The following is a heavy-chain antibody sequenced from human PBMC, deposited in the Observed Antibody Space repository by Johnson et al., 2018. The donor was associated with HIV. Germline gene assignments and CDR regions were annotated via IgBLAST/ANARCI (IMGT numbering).Heavy chain of an antibody. Sequence: QVQLLESGGGLVQPGGSLRLSYAASGFTFCISCMSWVRQVPGKGLEWVAFIRYDGSNNYYADSVKGRFTISRENAKNSLFLQMNNLGAGDTAVYYCARNNGDLTGGDAFDIWGQGTMVTVSS. CDR3: ARNNGDLTGGDAFDI. D-gene: IGHD3-9*01. CDR1: GFTFCISC. V-gene: IGHV3-30*02. CDR2: IRYDGSNN. J-gene: IGHJ3*02.